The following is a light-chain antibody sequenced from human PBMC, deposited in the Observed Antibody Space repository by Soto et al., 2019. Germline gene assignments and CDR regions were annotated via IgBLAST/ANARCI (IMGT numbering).Light chain of an antibody. CDR3: LLHYSGGRRV. V-gene: IGLV7-46*01. CDR2: DTS. Sequence: QAVVTQEPSLTVSPGGTVTLTCGCSTGAVTSGHYPYWFQQKPGQAPRTLIYDTSNKHSWTPARFSGSLLGGKAALTLSGAQPEDEAEYYCLLHYSGGRRVFGGGTKVTVL. CDR1: TGAVTSGHY. J-gene: IGLJ2*01.